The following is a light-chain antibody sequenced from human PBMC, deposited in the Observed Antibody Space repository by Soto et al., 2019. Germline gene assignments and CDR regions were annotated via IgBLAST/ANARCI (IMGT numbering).Light chain of an antibody. CDR3: QQSSSPPIT. V-gene: IGKV3-20*01. CDR1: QSVSSSY. CDR2: AAS. Sequence: EIVLTQSPGTLSLSPGERATLSCRASQSVSSSYLAWYQQKPGQAPRLLMSAASSRATGIPDRFSGSGSGTDFTLTISRLEAEDFAVYYCQQSSSPPITFGQGTRLEIK. J-gene: IGKJ5*01.